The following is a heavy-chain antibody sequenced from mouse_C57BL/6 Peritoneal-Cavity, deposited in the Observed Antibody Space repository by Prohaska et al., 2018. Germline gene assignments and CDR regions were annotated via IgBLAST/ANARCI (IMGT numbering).Heavy chain of an antibody. CDR2: INSDGSEI. CDR1: GFTFSGFW. Sequence: EVQLLETGGGLVQPGGSRGLSCEGSGFTFSGFWMTWVRQTPGKTLEWIGDINSDGSEINYAPSIKDRFTIFRDNDKSTLYLQMSNVRSEDTATYFCMRYGNYWYFDVWGIGTTVTVSS. D-gene: IGHD2-1*01. J-gene: IGHJ1*03. V-gene: IGHV11-2*01. CDR3: MRYGNYWYFDV.